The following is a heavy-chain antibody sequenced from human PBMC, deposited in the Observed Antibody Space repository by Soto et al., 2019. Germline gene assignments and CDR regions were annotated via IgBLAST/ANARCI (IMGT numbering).Heavy chain of an antibody. J-gene: IGHJ2*01. CDR1: GFTFSSYA. V-gene: IGHV3-23*01. Sequence: VQLLESGGGLVQPGGSLRLSCAASGFTFSSYAMSWVRQAPGKGLEWVSAISGSGGSTYYADSVKGRFTISRDNSKNTLYLQMNSLRAEDTAVYYCAKHGIGTTKRLDWYFDLWGRGTLVTVSS. D-gene: IGHD1-7*01. CDR2: ISGSGGST. CDR3: AKHGIGTTKRLDWYFDL.